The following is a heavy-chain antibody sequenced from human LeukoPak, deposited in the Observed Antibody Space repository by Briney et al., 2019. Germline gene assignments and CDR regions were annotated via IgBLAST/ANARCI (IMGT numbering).Heavy chain of an antibody. V-gene: IGHV3-30*18. Sequence: GGSLRLSCAASGFTFTTYAMTWVRQAPGKGLEWVAVISYDGSNKYYADSVKGRFTISRDNSKNTLYLQMNSLRAEDTAVYYCAKVPATVPLYWGQGTLVTVSS. CDR1: GFTFTTYA. CDR2: ISYDGSNK. D-gene: IGHD4-11*01. CDR3: AKVPATVPLY. J-gene: IGHJ4*02.